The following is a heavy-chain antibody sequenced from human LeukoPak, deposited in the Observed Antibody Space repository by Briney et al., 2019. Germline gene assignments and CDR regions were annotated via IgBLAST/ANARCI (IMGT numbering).Heavy chain of an antibody. Sequence: ASVKVSCTVSGNTLTELSMHWVRQAPGKGLEWMGGFDPEDGETIYAQKFQGRVTMTEDTSTDTAYMELSSLRAEDTAVYYCARDPNQRWSGSYHDYWGQGTLVTVSS. CDR2: FDPEDGET. D-gene: IGHD1-26*01. CDR3: ARDPNQRWSGSYHDY. J-gene: IGHJ4*02. V-gene: IGHV1-24*01. CDR1: GNTLTELS.